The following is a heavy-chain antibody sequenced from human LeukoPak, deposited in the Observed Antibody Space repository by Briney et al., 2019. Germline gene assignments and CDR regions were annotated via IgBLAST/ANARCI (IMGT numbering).Heavy chain of an antibody. Sequence: LRLSCAASGFTVNDNYMSWVRQSPGKGLEWIGYISYRGSTSYNPSLRSRLTISIDTSQNQFSLKLTSVTAADTAVYYCVRVRTGTSCYDYWGQGTLVTVSP. D-gene: IGHD2-2*01. CDR3: VRVRTGTSCYDY. CDR1: GFTVNDNY. V-gene: IGHV4-30-4*08. CDR2: ISYRGST. J-gene: IGHJ4*02.